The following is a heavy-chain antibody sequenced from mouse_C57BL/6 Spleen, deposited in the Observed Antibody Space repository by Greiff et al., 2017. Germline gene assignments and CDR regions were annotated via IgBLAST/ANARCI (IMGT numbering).Heavy chain of an antibody. Sequence: QVQLQQPGAELVMPGASVKLSCKASGYTFTSYWMHWVKQRPGQGLEWIGEIDPSDSYTNYNQKFKGKSTLTVDKSSSTAYMQLSSLTSEDSAVYYCARDYYGSSSCFGHWGQGTTLTVSS. V-gene: IGHV1-69*01. CDR1: GYTFTSYW. J-gene: IGHJ2*01. CDR3: ARDYYGSSSCFGH. CDR2: IDPSDSYT. D-gene: IGHD1-1*01.